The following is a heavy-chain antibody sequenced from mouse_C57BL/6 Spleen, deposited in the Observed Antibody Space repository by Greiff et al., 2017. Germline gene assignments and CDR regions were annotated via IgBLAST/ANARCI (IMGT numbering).Heavy chain of an antibody. D-gene: IGHD1-1*01. CDR1: GYSITSGYY. CDR2: ISYDGSN. V-gene: IGHV3-6*01. Sequence: ESGPGLVKPSQSLSLTCSVTGYSITSGYYWNWIRQFPGNKLEWMGYISYDGSNNYNPSLKNRISITRDTSKNQFFLKLNSVTTEDTATYDCARGVYYGSSYGAWFAYWGQGTLVTVSA. J-gene: IGHJ3*01. CDR3: ARGVYYGSSYGAWFAY.